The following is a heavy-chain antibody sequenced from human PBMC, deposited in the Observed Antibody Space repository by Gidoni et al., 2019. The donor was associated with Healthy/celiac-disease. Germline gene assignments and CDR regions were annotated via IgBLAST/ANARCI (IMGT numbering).Heavy chain of an antibody. V-gene: IGHV1-2*02. CDR2: INPNSGGT. D-gene: IGHD5-12*01. J-gene: IGHJ6*02. CDR3: ARGEATITSHYYGMDV. Sequence: QVQLVQSGAEVKKPGASVKVSCKASGYTFTGYYMHCVRQAPGQGLEWMGWINPNSGGTNYAQKFQGRVTMTRDTSISTAYMELSRLRSDDTAVYYCARGEATITSHYYGMDVWGQGTTVTVSS. CDR1: GYTFTGYY.